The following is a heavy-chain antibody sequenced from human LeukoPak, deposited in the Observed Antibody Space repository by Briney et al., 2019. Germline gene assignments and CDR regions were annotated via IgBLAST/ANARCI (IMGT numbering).Heavy chain of an antibody. V-gene: IGHV4-61*01. D-gene: IGHD1-26*01. CDR2: IYYSGST. CDR1: GGSVSGGSYY. Sequence: ETSETLSLTCTVSGGSVSGGSYYWSWIRQPPGKGLEWIGYIYYSGSTNYNPSLKSRVTISVDTSKNQFSLKLSSVTAADTAVYYCARDGIGGFDYWGQGTLVTVSS. CDR3: ARDGIGGFDY. J-gene: IGHJ4*02.